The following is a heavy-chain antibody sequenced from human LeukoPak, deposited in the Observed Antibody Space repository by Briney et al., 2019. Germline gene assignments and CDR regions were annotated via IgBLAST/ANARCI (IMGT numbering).Heavy chain of an antibody. V-gene: IGHV3-7*01. CDR3: ARDLVLVGRNYYDSSGYPDY. CDR2: IKQDGSEK. CDR1: GFTFSSYW. D-gene: IGHD3-22*01. J-gene: IGHJ4*02. Sequence: GGSLRLSCAASGFTFSSYWMSWVRQAPGKGLEWEANIKQDGSEKYYVDSVKGRFTISRDNAKNSLYLQMNSLRAEDTAVYYCARDLVLVGRNYYDSSGYPDYWGQGTLVTVSS.